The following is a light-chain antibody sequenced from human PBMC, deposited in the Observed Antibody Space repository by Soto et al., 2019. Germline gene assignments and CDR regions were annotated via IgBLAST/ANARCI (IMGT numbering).Light chain of an antibody. CDR1: SSDIGSYNY. Sequence: LTQPASVSGSPGQSIAISCTGTSSDIGSYNYVSWYQQHPGKAPKLMIHEVSNRPSGVSDRFSGSKSGNTASLTISGLQANDEADYYCSSHTTYSTRVFGTGTKVTVL. J-gene: IGLJ1*01. CDR2: EVS. V-gene: IGLV2-14*01. CDR3: SSHTTYSTRV.